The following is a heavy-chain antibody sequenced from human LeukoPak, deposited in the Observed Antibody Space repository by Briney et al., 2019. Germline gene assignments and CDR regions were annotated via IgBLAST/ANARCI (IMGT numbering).Heavy chain of an antibody. CDR1: RGSLSGYY. CDR3: ASWSRPYSSSWYWVPYGMYV. CDR2: ITHSVST. Sequence: PSETLSLTCAVYRGSLSGYYWSWIRQPPAKGLEWIGEITHSVSTNSNPSLTSRVTLSVDTPKNPFSLKLSAVTAPDTAVYYCASWSRPYSSSWYWVPYGMYVWGQGTTVTVSS. V-gene: IGHV4-34*01. D-gene: IGHD6-13*01. J-gene: IGHJ6*02.